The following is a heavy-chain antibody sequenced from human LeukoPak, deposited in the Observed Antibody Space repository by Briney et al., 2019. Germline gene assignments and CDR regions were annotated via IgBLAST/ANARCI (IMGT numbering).Heavy chain of an antibody. Sequence: SETLSLTCTVSDGSISSSSYYWSWIRQPPGKGLEWIGYIYYSGSTNYNPSLKSRVTISVDTSKNQFSLKLSSVTAADTAVYYCARVDPSYCSSTSCYPDYWGQGTLVTVSS. CDR2: IYYSGST. D-gene: IGHD2-2*01. J-gene: IGHJ4*02. CDR1: DGSISSSSYY. CDR3: ARVDPSYCSSTSCYPDY. V-gene: IGHV4-61*01.